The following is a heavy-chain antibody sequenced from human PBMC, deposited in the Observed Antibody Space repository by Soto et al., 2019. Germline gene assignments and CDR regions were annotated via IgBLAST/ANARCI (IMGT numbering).Heavy chain of an antibody. D-gene: IGHD1-1*01. CDR3: ASGTTGTDY. CDR1: GGTFSSYT. J-gene: IGHJ4*02. Sequence: QVQLVQSGAEVKKPGSSVKVSCKASGGTFSSYTISWVRQAPGQGLEWMGRIIPILGIANYAQKFQGRVTITADKSTSTASMELSSLRSEDTAVYYCASGTTGTDYWGQGTLVTVSS. CDR2: IIPILGIA. V-gene: IGHV1-69*02.